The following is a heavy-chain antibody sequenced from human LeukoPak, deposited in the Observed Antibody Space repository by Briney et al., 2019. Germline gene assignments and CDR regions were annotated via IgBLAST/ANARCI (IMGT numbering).Heavy chain of an antibody. CDR3: AREACSGGSCYSGYFDY. J-gene: IGHJ4*02. CDR2: ISSSGSTI. V-gene: IGHV3-48*03. D-gene: IGHD2-15*01. Sequence: GGSLRLSCAASGFTFSSYEMNWVRQAPGKGLEWVSYISSSGSTIYYADSVKGRFTISRDNAKNSLYLKMNSLRAEDTAVYYCAREACSGGSCYSGYFDYWGQGTLVTVSS. CDR1: GFTFSSYE.